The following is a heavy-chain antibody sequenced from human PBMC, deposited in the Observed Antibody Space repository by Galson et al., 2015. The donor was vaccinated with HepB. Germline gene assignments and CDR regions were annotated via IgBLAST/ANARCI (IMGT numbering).Heavy chain of an antibody. Sequence: SLRLSCAASGLTFSSYAMTWVRRAPGKGLDWVSTISGSGANAFYADSVKGRFTISRDNSKSTLYLQMSSLRVDDTAVYYCAKSFRGWGPYCTTSRCDDNWFDPWGQGTLVIVSS. J-gene: IGHJ5*02. D-gene: IGHD2-8*01. CDR1: GLTFSSYA. CDR3: AKSFRGWGPYCTTSRCDDNWFDP. V-gene: IGHV3-23*01. CDR2: ISGSGANA.